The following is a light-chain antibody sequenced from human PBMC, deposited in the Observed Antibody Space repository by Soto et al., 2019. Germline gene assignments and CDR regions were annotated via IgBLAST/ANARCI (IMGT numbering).Light chain of an antibody. J-gene: IGKJ1*01. Sequence: IVMTQSPATLSVSPGERATLSCRASQNIYSNVAWYQQRPGQAPRLLIYLASTRAPGIPARFSGSGSGTEFTLTISSLQSEDFTVYSCLQYHNLWAFGQGTKVEIK. V-gene: IGKV3-15*01. CDR1: QNIYSN. CDR3: LQYHNLWA. CDR2: LAS.